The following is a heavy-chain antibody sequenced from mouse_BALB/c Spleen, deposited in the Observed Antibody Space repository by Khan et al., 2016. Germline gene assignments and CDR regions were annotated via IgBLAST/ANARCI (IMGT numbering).Heavy chain of an antibody. CDR1: GFSLTSYG. CDR3: ARGLTTPYYAMDY. Sequence: QVQLKESGPGLVAPSQSLSITCTVSGFSLTSYGVHWVRQPPGKGLEWLGVIWAGGSTNYNSALMSRLSISKDNSKSQVFLKMNSLQTDDTAMYSCARGLTTPYYAMDYWGQGTSVTVSA. D-gene: IGHD2-12*01. CDR2: IWAGGST. V-gene: IGHV2-9*02. J-gene: IGHJ4*01.